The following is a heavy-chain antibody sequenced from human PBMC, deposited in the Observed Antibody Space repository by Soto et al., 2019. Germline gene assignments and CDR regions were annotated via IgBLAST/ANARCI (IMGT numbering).Heavy chain of an antibody. CDR1: GDSVSSNSAA. J-gene: IGHJ4*02. D-gene: IGHD6-19*01. Sequence: PSQTLSLTCAISGDSVSSNSAAWNWIRHSPSRGLEWLGRTYYRSKWYNDYAVSVKSRITINPGTSKNQFSLQLNSVTPEDTAVYYCERDLGLQWPLDYRGKGTLVTVSS. CDR2: TYYRSKWYN. V-gene: IGHV6-1*01. CDR3: ERDLGLQWPLDY.